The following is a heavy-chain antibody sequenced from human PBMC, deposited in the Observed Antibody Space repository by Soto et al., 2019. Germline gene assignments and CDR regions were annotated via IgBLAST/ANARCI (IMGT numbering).Heavy chain of an antibody. CDR3: ARDSCYDRLFDY. D-gene: IGHD2-2*01. CDR1: GGSISSSNW. V-gene: IGHV4-4*02. CDR2: IYHSGST. Sequence: QVQLQESGPGLVKPSGTLSLTCAVSGGSISSSNWWSWVRQPPGKGLEWIGEIYHSGSTNYNPSRKRRXXIXIXXSKNKFSLKLSSVTAADAAVYYCARDSCYDRLFDYWGQGTLVTVSS. J-gene: IGHJ4*02.